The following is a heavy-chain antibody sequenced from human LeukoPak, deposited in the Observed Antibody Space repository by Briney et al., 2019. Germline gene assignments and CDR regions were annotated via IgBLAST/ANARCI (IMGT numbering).Heavy chain of an antibody. Sequence: GRSLRLSCAASGFTFDDYAMHWVRQAPGKGLEGGSGISWNSGSIGYADSVKGRFTISRDNAKNSLYLQMNSLRAEDTALYYCAKDRGGNFRYYFDYWGQGTLVTVSS. V-gene: IGHV3-9*01. CDR2: ISWNSGSI. D-gene: IGHD4-23*01. J-gene: IGHJ4*02. CDR1: GFTFDDYA. CDR3: AKDRGGNFRYYFDY.